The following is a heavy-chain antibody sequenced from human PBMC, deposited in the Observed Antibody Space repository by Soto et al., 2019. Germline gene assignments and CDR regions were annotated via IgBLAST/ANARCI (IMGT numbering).Heavy chain of an antibody. Sequence: PGGSLRLSCAASGFTFSSYGMHWVRQAPGKGLEWVAVIWYDGSNKYYADSVKGRFTISRDNSKNTLYLQMNSLRAEDTAVYYCARDPLLYKQHLYSYCGMDVWGQGNTVTVSS. CDR1: GFTFSSYG. V-gene: IGHV3-33*01. D-gene: IGHD6-13*01. J-gene: IGHJ6*02. CDR2: IWYDGSNK. CDR3: ARDPLLYKQHLYSYCGMDV.